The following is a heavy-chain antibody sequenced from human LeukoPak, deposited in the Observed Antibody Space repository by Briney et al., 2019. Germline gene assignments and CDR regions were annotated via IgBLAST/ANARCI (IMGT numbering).Heavy chain of an antibody. Sequence: PGGSLRLSCAASGFNFNNEPMTWARQAPGKGLEWVSSITIVAGGPYYADSVKGRFTISRDKSKNTLYLQMNSLTVEDTATYFCAGKEHNSAFLAWGQGTVVTVSS. CDR3: AGKEHNSAFLA. D-gene: IGHD3-3*02. J-gene: IGHJ3*01. CDR1: GFNFNNEP. CDR2: ITIVAGGP. V-gene: IGHV3-23*01.